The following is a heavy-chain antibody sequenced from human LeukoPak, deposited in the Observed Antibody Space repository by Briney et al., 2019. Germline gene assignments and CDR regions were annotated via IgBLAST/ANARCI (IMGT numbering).Heavy chain of an antibody. J-gene: IGHJ3*01. CDR3: TRDGIAARIFDF. V-gene: IGHV1-8*02. CDR2: MNPNSGHT. D-gene: IGHD6-6*01. Sequence: ASVKVSCKASGYNFTNYAINWVRQATGQGLEWMGWMNPNSGHTGHAQKFQGRVTLTRDTSISTAYMVLSSLTSEDTALYYCTRDGIAARIFDFWGQGTMVTVSS. CDR1: GYNFTNYA.